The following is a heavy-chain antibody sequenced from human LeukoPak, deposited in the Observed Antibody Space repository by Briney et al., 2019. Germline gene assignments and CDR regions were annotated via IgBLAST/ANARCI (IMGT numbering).Heavy chain of an antibody. CDR3: IRSLMGESDF. Sequence: PGRSLRLSCAASGFTFSSYGMHWVRQAPGKGLVWVSRINPDGNSKTYADSVKGRFTISRDNARNTLYLQMNSLRADDTAVYFCIRSLMGESDFWGQGTLVTVSS. J-gene: IGHJ4*02. V-gene: IGHV3-74*01. D-gene: IGHD3-16*01. CDR2: INPDGNSK. CDR1: GFTFSSYG.